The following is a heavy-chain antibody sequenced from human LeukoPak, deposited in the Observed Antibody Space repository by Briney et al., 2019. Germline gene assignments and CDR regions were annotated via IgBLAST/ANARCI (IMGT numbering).Heavy chain of an antibody. D-gene: IGHD2-15*01. J-gene: IGHJ5*02. V-gene: IGHV3-15*01. CDR1: GFTFSNAW. Sequence: KPGGSLRLSCAASGFTFSNAWMSWVRQAPGKGLEWVGRIKGKTDGGTTDYAAPVKGRFTISRDDPRNTLYLQMNSLKTEDTAVYYCTTDLSVVVVAATQVSAWGQGTLVTVFS. CDR2: IKGKTDGGTT. CDR3: TTDLSVVVVAATQVSA.